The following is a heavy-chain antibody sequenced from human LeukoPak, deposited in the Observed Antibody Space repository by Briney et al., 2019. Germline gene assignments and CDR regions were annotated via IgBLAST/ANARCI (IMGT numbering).Heavy chain of an antibody. CDR3: AKFRRARYYYDSSGYQGDY. V-gene: IGHV3-30*18. D-gene: IGHD3-22*01. Sequence: GRSLRLSCAASGFTFSSYGMHWVRQAPVKGLEWVAVISYDGSNKYYADSVKGRFTISRDNSKNTLYLQMNSLRAEDTAVYYCAKFRRARYYYDSSGYQGDYWGQGTLVTVSS. J-gene: IGHJ4*02. CDR2: ISYDGSNK. CDR1: GFTFSSYG.